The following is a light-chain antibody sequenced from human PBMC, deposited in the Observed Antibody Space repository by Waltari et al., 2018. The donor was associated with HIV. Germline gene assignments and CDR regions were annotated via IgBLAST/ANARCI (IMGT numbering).Light chain of an antibody. CDR1: QSVSDSH. V-gene: IGKV3-20*01. CDR3: QQYGSSYT. CDR2: GAS. Sequence: EIVLTQSPVTLSFSPRQRATLSCRASQSVSDSHLAWFQQKPGQPPRLLIYGASTRATGIPDRFTGNGSGTDFTLTINRLEPEDFAVFYCQQYGSSYTFGQGTKLQIK. J-gene: IGKJ2*01.